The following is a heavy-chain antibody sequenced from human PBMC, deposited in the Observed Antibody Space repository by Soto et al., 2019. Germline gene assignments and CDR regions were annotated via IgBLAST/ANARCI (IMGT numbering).Heavy chain of an antibody. CDR3: ASQYSSGWYRRRDYYGMDV. CDR2: IYYSGST. CDR1: GGSISSSSYY. V-gene: IGHV4-39*01. J-gene: IGHJ6*02. D-gene: IGHD6-19*01. Sequence: LSLTCTVSGGSISSSSYYWGWIRQPPGKGLEWIGSIYYSGSTYYNPSLKSRVTISVDTSKNQFSLKLSSVTAADTAVYHCASQYSSGWYRRRDYYGMDVWGQGTTVTVS.